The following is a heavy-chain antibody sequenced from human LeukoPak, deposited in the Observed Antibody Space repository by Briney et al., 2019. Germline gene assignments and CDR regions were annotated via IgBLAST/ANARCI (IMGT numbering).Heavy chain of an antibody. V-gene: IGHV3-23*01. Sequence: PGGSLRLSCAASGFTFRDYSMTWVRQAPGKGLEWVSTIRGITRDTYYADSVKGRFTISRDNSKNTLSLEMNSLRAEDTAICYCAKGGYTTWFDPWGQGSLVTVSS. CDR2: IRGITRDT. CDR3: AKGGYTTWFDP. J-gene: IGHJ5*02. D-gene: IGHD2-15*01. CDR1: GFTFRDYS.